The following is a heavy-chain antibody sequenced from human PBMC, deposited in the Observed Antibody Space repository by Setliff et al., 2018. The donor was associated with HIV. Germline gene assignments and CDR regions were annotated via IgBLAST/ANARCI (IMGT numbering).Heavy chain of an antibody. Sequence: SEPLSLTCTVSGGSISSTSYYWSWIRQPPGKGLEWIGSIYYSGNTYYNPSLKSRVTISVDTSKNQFSLKLSSVTAADTAVYYCARARGRIAAAGRPYFDYWGQGTLVTVS. CDR1: GGSISSTSYY. J-gene: IGHJ4*02. CDR3: ARARGRIAAAGRPYFDY. D-gene: IGHD6-13*01. CDR2: IYYSGNT. V-gene: IGHV4-39*01.